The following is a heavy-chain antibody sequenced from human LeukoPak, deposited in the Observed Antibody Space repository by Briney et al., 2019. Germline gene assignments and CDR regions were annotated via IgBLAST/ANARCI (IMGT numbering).Heavy chain of an antibody. D-gene: IGHD5-18*01. J-gene: IGHJ4*02. Sequence: GGSLRLSCAASGFTFSSYAMSWVRQAPGKGLEWVSAISGSGGSTYYADSVKGRFTTSRDNSKNTLYLQMNSLRAEDTAVYYCAKGRRGYSYGWGVGYWGQGTLVTVSS. CDR2: ISGSGGST. CDR3: AKGRRGYSYGWGVGY. V-gene: IGHV3-23*01. CDR1: GFTFSSYA.